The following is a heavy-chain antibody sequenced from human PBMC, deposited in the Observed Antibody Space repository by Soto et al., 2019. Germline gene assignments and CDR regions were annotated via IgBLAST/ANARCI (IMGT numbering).Heavy chain of an antibody. CDR3: AREAGVLSPAAQPSRLDS. Sequence: ASVKVSCKGCGYSFTKYGMNLVRQAPGQGLEWVGMISPYSGYTHSAQKFHGRLTLTTDTAAGTAYMELRILRSADTALYYCAREAGVLSPAAQPSRLDSWGQGTLGTVSS. V-gene: IGHV1-18*01. CDR2: ISPYSGYT. D-gene: IGHD2-2*01. CDR1: GYSFTKYG. J-gene: IGHJ4*03.